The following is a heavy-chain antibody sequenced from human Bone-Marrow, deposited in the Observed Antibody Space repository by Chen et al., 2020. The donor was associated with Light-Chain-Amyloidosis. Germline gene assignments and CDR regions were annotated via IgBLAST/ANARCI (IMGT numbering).Heavy chain of an antibody. J-gene: IGHJ4*02. CDR1: GFTFSSYA. V-gene: IGHV3-30*01. CDR2: ISYDGSNK. CDR3: ARGGLAAAGTLEN. Sequence: QVQLVESGGGVVQPGRSLRLSCAASGFTFSSYAMHWVRQAPGKGLEWVAVISYDGSNKYYADSVKGRFTISRDNSKNTLYLQMNSLRAEDTAVYYCARGGLAAAGTLENWGQVTLVTVSS. D-gene: IGHD6-13*01.